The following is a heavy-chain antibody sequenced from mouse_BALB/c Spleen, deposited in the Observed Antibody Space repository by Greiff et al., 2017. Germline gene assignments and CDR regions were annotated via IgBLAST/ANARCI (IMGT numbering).Heavy chain of an antibody. V-gene: IGHV3-6*02. D-gene: IGHD2-4*01. CDR3: AIPLMITDAMDY. CDR1: GYSITSGYY. CDR2: ISYDGSN. J-gene: IGHJ4*01. Sequence: VQLKESGPGLVKPSQSLSLTCSVTGYSITSGYYWNWIRQFPGNKLEWMGYISYDGSNNYNPSLKNRISITRDTSKNQFFLKLNSVTTEDTATYYCAIPLMITDAMDYWGQGTSVTVSS.